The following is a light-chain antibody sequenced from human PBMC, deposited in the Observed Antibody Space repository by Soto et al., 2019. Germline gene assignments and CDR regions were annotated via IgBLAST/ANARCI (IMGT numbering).Light chain of an antibody. CDR1: QSVSNY. V-gene: IGKV3-11*01. CDR2: DAS. Sequence: EIVLTQSPATLSLSPGERATLSCRASQSVSNYLAWYQQKPGQAPRLLMYDASKRAPGIPARFSGRGSGTDFTLTISSLEPEDFGVYYCQQYNNWPRATFGGGTKVDIK. CDR3: QQYNNWPRAT. J-gene: IGKJ4*01.